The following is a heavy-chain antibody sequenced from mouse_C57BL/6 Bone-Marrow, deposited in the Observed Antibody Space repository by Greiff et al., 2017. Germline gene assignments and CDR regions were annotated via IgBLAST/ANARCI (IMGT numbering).Heavy chain of an antibody. CDR3: ATTFAWGYWYFDV. CDR2: ISYDGSN. Sequence: ELGPGLVKPSQSLSLTRSVTGYPITSGYYWNWIRQSPGNKLEWMGYISYDGSNNYYPSLKNRIPITRDTSKNTFFLKLNSVTTEDTATYYCATTFAWGYWYFDVWGTGTTVTVSS. CDR1: GYPITSGYY. V-gene: IGHV3-6*01. D-gene: IGHD1-1*01. J-gene: IGHJ1*03.